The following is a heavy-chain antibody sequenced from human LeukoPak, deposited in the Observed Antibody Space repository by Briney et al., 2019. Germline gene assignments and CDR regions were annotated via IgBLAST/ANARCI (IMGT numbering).Heavy chain of an antibody. Sequence: PGGSLRLSCAASGFTFSSNAMSWVRRAPGKGLEWLSAISGNGGSTYYADSVMGRFTISRDNSKNTLYLQMNSLRAEDTAVYYCAKRSSGYSFDYWGQGTLVTVSS. D-gene: IGHD3-22*01. J-gene: IGHJ4*02. V-gene: IGHV3-23*01. CDR1: GFTFSSNA. CDR3: AKRSSGYSFDY. CDR2: ISGNGGST.